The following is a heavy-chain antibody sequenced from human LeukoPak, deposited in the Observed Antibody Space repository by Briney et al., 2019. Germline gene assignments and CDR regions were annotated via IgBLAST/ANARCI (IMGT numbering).Heavy chain of an antibody. J-gene: IGHJ4*02. CDR2: ITGRGETT. CDR3: AKDVIRGAISYFES. CDR1: GFTFRGAA. Sequence: GGSLRLSCVVSGFTFRGAAMSWVRQGPGKGLEWVAGITGRGETTFYADSVKGRFTISRDNSNNTLFLQVSSLRAEDTAVYYCAKDVIRGAISYFESWGQGTLVAVSS. V-gene: IGHV3-23*01. D-gene: IGHD3-10*01.